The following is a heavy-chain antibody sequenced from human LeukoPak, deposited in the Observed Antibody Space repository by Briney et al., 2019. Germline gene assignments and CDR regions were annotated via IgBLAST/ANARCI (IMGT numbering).Heavy chain of an antibody. CDR3: AKALVGAIALDS. CDR2: ITGSGDKT. J-gene: IGHJ4*02. D-gene: IGHD1-26*01. V-gene: IGHV3-23*01. CDR1: GFTFSHFA. Sequence: GGSLRLSCAASGFTFSHFAMNWVRQAPGKGLEWVAGITGSGDKTYYAESLKGRFTISRDNSKSTLFLQLNSLRAADTAVYFCAKALVGAIALDSWGQGTLVGVSS.